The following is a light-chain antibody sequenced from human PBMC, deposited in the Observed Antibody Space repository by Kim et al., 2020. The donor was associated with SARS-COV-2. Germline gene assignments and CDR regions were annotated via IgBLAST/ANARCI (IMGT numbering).Light chain of an antibody. Sequence: SYELTQPPSVSVFPGQTASITCSGDKLGDKYVFWYQQKPGQSPVLVIYQDTKRPSGIPERFSASNSGNTATLTISGTQATDEADYYCQAWDSGTAVVFGGGTKLTVL. J-gene: IGLJ2*01. CDR2: QDT. CDR1: KLGDKY. V-gene: IGLV3-1*01. CDR3: QAWDSGTAVV.